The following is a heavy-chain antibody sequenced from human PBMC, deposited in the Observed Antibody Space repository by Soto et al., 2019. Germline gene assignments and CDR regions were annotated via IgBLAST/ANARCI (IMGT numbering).Heavy chain of an antibody. CDR2: IDWDDDK. J-gene: IGHJ6*02. Sequence: SGPTLVNPTQTLTLTCTFSGFSLSTSGMRVSWIRQPPGKALEWLARIDWDDDKFYSTSLKTRLTISKDTSKNQVVLTMTNMDPVDTATYYCARIGDNGMDVWGQGTPVTVSS. V-gene: IGHV2-70*04. D-gene: IGHD3-9*01. CDR3: ARIGDNGMDV. CDR1: GFSLSTSGMR.